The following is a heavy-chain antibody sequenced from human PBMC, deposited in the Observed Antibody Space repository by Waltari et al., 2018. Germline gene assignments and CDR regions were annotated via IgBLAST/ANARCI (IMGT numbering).Heavy chain of an antibody. CDR3: ARGVMVRGVNYYYYMDV. V-gene: IGHV4-31*03. J-gene: IGHJ6*03. CDR1: GGSISSGGYY. D-gene: IGHD3-10*01. CDR2: IYYSGST. Sequence: QVQLQESGPGLVKPSQTLSLTCTVSGGSISSGGYYWSWIRQHPGKGLEWIGYIYYSGSTDYNPSLKSRVTISVDTSKNQFSLKLSSVTAADTAVYYCARGVMVRGVNYYYYMDVWGKGTTVTVSS.